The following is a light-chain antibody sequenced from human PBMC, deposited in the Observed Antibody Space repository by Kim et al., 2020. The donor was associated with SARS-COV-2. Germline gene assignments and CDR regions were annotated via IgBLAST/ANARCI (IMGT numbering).Light chain of an antibody. CDR3: SSYTSSSTLV. Sequence: QSALTQPASVSGSPGQSLTISCTGTSSDVGGYSYVSWYQQHPGKAPKLLIYDVSSWPPGVSNRFSGSKSGDTASLTISGLQAEDEADYYCSSYTSSSTLVFGGGTQLTVL. V-gene: IGLV2-14*03. CDR2: DVS. CDR1: SSDVGGYSY. J-gene: IGLJ3*02.